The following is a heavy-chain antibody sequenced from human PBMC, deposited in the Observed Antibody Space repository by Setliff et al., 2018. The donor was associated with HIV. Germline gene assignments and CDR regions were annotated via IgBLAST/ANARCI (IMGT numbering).Heavy chain of an antibody. CDR2: IYHSGNT. CDR3: ARGEACGGGCHYAFEL. CDR1: GDSISSDFY. Sequence: PSETLSLTCTVSGDSISSDFYWGWIRQPPGKGLEWIASIYHSGNTYYMPSLQSRVTISVDMSKNQFSLKLNSVTAADTAVYYCARGEACGGGCHYAFELCGRGTMVTV. J-gene: IGHJ3*01. V-gene: IGHV4-38-2*02. D-gene: IGHD2-21*02.